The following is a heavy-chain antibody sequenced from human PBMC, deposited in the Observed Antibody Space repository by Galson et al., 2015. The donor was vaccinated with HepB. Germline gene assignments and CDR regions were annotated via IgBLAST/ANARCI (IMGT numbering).Heavy chain of an antibody. CDR3: ATDSYCTNGVCYPSRSAYYFDY. V-gene: IGHV1-24*01. J-gene: IGHJ4*02. Sequence: SVKVSCKVSGYTLTELSMHWVRQAPGKGLEWMGGFDPEDGETIYAQKFQGRVTMTEDTSTDTAYMELSSLRSEDTAVYYCATDSYCTNGVCYPSRSAYYFDYWGQGTLVTVSS. D-gene: IGHD2-8*01. CDR2: FDPEDGET. CDR1: GYTLTELS.